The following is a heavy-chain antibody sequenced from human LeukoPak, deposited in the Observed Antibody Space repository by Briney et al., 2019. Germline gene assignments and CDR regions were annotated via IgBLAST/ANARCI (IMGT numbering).Heavy chain of an antibody. J-gene: IGHJ6*02. V-gene: IGHV3-73*01. CDR1: GFTFSGSA. CDR2: IRSKANSYAT. Sequence: GGSLRLSCAASGFTFSGSAMHWVRQASGKGLEWVGRIRSKANSYATAYAASVKGRFTISRDDSKNTAYLQMNSLKTEDTAVYYCTRVERCSSTSCYSGYYYSMDVWGQGTTVTVSS. CDR3: TRVERCSSTSCYSGYYYSMDV. D-gene: IGHD2-2*01.